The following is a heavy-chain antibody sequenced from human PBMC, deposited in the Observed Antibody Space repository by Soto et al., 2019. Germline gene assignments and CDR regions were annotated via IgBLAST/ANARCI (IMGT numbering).Heavy chain of an antibody. V-gene: IGHV1-46*01. Sequence: GASVKVSCKASGYTFTSYYMHWVRQAPGQGLEWMGIINPSGGSTSYAQKFQGRVTMTRDTSTSTVYMELSSLRSEDTAVYYCALYDFWSGYPDTYLDYWGQGTLVTVSS. CDR1: GYTFTSYY. CDR2: INPSGGST. CDR3: ALYDFWSGYPDTYLDY. J-gene: IGHJ4*02. D-gene: IGHD3-3*01.